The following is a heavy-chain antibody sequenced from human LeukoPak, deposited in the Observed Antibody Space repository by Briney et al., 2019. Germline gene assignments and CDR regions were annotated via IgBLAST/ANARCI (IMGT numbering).Heavy chain of an antibody. Sequence: SETLSLTCAVYGGSFSGYYWSWIRQPPGKGLEWIGEINHSGSTNYNPSLKSRVTISVDTSKNQFSLKLSSVTAADTAVYYCASPHYYGGDYWGQGTLVTVSS. J-gene: IGHJ4*02. CDR3: ASPHYYGGDY. D-gene: IGHD3-10*01. CDR1: GGSFSGYY. CDR2: INHSGST. V-gene: IGHV4-34*01.